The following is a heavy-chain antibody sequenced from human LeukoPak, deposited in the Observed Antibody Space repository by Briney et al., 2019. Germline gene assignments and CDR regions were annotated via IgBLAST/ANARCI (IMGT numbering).Heavy chain of an antibody. CDR1: GFTFSDYY. V-gene: IGHV3-11*04. J-gene: IGHJ6*03. CDR3: AREPYDILTPYYMDV. D-gene: IGHD3-9*01. CDR2: ISSSSSTI. Sequence: GGSLRLSCAASGFTFSDYYMSWIRQAPGKGLEWVSYISSSSSTIYYADSVKGRFTISRDNAKNSLYLQMNSLRAEDTAVYYCAREPYDILTPYYMDVWGKGTTVTVSS.